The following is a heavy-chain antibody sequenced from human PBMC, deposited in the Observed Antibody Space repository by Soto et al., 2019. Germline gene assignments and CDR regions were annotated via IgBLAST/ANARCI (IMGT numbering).Heavy chain of an antibody. Sequence: GASVNVSCKASGGTFSSYAISWVRQAPGQGLEWMGGISAYNGNTNYAQKLQGRVTMTTDTSTSTAYMELRSLRSDDTAVYYCARYPGYSSGWYTDWGQGTLVTSPQ. D-gene: IGHD6-19*01. V-gene: IGHV1-18*01. CDR1: GGTFSSYA. CDR2: ISAYNGNT. CDR3: ARYPGYSSGWYTD. J-gene: IGHJ4*02.